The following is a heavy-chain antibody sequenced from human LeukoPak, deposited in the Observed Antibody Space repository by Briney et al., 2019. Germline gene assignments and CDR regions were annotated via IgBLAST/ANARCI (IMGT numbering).Heavy chain of an antibody. CDR2: IYYSGNT. CDR1: GYSISSGYY. D-gene: IGHD2-15*01. J-gene: IGHJ4*02. Sequence: PSETLSLTCTVSGYSISSGYYWGWIRQPPGKGLGWIGSIYYSGNTFYNPSLKSPVTISLDTSKNQFSLKLSSVTAEDTAVYYFASTQRGDYFDYWGQGTLVTVSS. V-gene: IGHV4-38-2*02. CDR3: ASTQRGDYFDY.